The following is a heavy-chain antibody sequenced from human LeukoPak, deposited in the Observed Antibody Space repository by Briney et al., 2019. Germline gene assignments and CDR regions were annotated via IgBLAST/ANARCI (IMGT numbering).Heavy chain of an antibody. CDR1: GFTVSSNY. CDR2: IYSGGST. Sequence: GGSLRLSCAASGFTVSSNYMSWVRQAPGKGLEWVSVIYSGGSTYYADSVKGRFTISRDNSKNTLYLQMNSLRAEDTAVYYCARSDSSGLHFDYWGQGTLVTVSS. CDR3: ARSDSSGLHFDY. D-gene: IGHD3-22*01. V-gene: IGHV3-53*01. J-gene: IGHJ4*02.